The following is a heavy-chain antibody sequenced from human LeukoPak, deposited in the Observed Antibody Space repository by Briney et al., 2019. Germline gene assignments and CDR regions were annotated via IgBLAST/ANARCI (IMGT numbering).Heavy chain of an antibody. CDR2: VNHSGST. CDR1: GGSFSGYY. V-gene: IGHV4-34*01. Sequence: SETLSLTCAVYGGSFSGYYWSWIRQPPGKGLEWIGEVNHSGSTNYNPSLKSRVTISVDTSKNQFSLKLSSVTAADTAVYYCARGGYGGCADNRFDPWGQGTLVTVSS. CDR3: ARGGYGGCADNRFDP. J-gene: IGHJ5*02. D-gene: IGHD1-26*01.